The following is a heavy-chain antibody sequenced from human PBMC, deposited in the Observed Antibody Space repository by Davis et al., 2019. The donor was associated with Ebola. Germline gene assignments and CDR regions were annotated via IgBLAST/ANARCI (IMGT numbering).Heavy chain of an antibody. CDR2: INHSGST. CDR1: GGSISSYY. Sequence: MPSETLSLTCTVSGGSISSYYWSWIRQPPGKGLEWIGEINHSGSTNYNPSLKSRVTISVDTSKNQFSLKLNSVTAADTAVYYCARDSSGSPYSGLDVWGQGTTVTVSS. CDR3: ARDSSGSPYSGLDV. V-gene: IGHV4-34*01. J-gene: IGHJ6*02. D-gene: IGHD6-25*01.